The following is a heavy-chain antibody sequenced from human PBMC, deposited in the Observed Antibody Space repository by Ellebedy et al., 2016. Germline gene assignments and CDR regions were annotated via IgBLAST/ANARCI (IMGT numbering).Heavy chain of an antibody. CDR1: GFTFSSYG. CDR2: ISYDGSNK. D-gene: IGHD6-19*01. Sequence: GESLKISCAASGFTFSSYGMHWVRQAPGKGLEWVAVISYDGSNKYYADSVKGRFTISRDNSKNTLYLQMNSLRAEDTAVYYCASRPVAGTYYYYGMDVWGQGTTVTVSS. V-gene: IGHV3-30*19. CDR3: ASRPVAGTYYYYGMDV. J-gene: IGHJ6*02.